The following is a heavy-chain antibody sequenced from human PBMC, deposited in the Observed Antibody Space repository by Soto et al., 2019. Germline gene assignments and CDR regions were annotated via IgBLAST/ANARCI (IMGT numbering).Heavy chain of an antibody. CDR2: IYYSGNT. CDR3: ARIPVDTAMIYWLEP. V-gene: IGHV4-61*08. J-gene: IGHJ5*02. D-gene: IGHD5-18*01. Sequence: SETLSLTCTVSGGSVSRGDYYWSWIRQPPGKGMEWIGYIYYSGNTNYNPSLKSRVIISVDTSKNLFSLKLTSVTAADTAVYYCARIPVDTAMIYWLEPWGQGTLVTLSS. CDR1: GGSVSRGDYY.